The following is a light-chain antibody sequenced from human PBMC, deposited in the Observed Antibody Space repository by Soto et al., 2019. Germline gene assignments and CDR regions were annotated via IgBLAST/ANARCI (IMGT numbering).Light chain of an antibody. CDR3: QQRSNWPSPIT. J-gene: IGKJ5*01. Sequence: DIVLTQSPGTLSLSPGERATLSCRASQSLTGGYLAWYQQKPGQAPRLVIFGASSRATGIPDRFSGSGSGTDFTLTISRLEPEDFAVYYCQQRSNWPSPITFGQGTRLEIK. V-gene: IGKV3D-20*02. CDR2: GAS. CDR1: QSLTGGY.